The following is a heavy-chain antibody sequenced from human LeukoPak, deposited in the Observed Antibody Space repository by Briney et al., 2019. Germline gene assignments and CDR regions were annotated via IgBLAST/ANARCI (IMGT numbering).Heavy chain of an antibody. Sequence: GSLRLSCAASGFTFSSYSMNWVRQAPGKGLEWVSTISGSGGSTYYADSVKGRLTISRDNSKNTLYLQMNSLRAEDTAVYYCAKIGSLGPYYFDYWGQGTLVTVSS. CDR3: AKIGSLGPYYFDY. V-gene: IGHV3-23*01. CDR2: ISGSGGST. CDR1: GFTFSSYS. D-gene: IGHD1-26*01. J-gene: IGHJ4*02.